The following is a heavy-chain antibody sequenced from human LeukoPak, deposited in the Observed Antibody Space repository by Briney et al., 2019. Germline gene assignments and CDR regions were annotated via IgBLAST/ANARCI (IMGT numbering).Heavy chain of an antibody. V-gene: IGHV4-4*02. CDR2: IYHSGST. Sequence: SETLSLTCAVSGGSISSSNWWSWVRQPPGKGLEWIGEIYHSGSTNYSPSLKSRVTISVDKSKNQLSLNLSSVTAADTAAYYCARGITLIRGVISFDYWGQGTLVTVSS. CDR1: GGSISSSNW. J-gene: IGHJ4*02. CDR3: ARGITLIRGVISFDY. D-gene: IGHD3-10*01.